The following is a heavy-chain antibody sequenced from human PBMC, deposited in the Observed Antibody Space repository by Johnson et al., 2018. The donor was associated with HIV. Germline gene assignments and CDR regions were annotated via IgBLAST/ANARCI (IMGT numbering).Heavy chain of an antibody. CDR2: IRHDGSNK. J-gene: IGHJ3*02. V-gene: IGHV3-30*02. CDR1: RFNLSSYD. D-gene: IGHD2-21*02. CDR3: ARGAVVTAHDAFDI. Sequence: VQLVESGGGVVQPGGSLRLSCAASRFNLSSYDVHWVRQAPGKGLEWMTFIRHDGSNKYYADSVKGRFTISRDNSKSTLYLQMNSLRAEDTAVYYCARGAVVTAHDAFDIWGQGTMVTVSS.